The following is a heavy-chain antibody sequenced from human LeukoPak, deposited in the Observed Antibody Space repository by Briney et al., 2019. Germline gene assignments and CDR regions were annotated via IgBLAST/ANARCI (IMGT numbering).Heavy chain of an antibody. CDR1: GGSFSGYY. CDR2: INHSGST. D-gene: IGHD3-9*01. CDR3: ARVARYFDWLFDY. J-gene: IGHJ4*02. Sequence: SETLSLTCAVYGGSFSGYYWSWIRQPPGKGLEWIGEINHSGSTNYNPSLKSRVTISVDTSKNQFSLKLSSVTAADTAVYYCARVARYFDWLFDYWGQGTLVTVSS. V-gene: IGHV4-34*01.